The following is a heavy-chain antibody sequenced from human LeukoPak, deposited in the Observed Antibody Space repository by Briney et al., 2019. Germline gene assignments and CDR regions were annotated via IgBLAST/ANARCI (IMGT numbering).Heavy chain of an antibody. Sequence: PSETPSLTCTVSGGSISSYYWSWIRQPPGKGLEWIGYIYYSGSTNYNPSLKSRVTISVDTSKNQFSLKLSSVTAADTAVYYCARRMAVAGTGYFDYWGQGTLVTGPS. CDR2: IYYSGST. CDR1: GGSISSYY. CDR3: ARRMAVAGTGYFDY. J-gene: IGHJ4*02. V-gene: IGHV4-59*08. D-gene: IGHD6-19*01.